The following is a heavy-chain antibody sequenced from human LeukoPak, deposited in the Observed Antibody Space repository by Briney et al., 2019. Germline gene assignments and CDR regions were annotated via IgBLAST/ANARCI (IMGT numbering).Heavy chain of an antibody. CDR1: GYKFDTNGITYG. D-gene: IGHD5-18*01. CDR2: INPSGGST. V-gene: IGHV1-46*01. Sequence: GASVKVSYKASGYKFDTNGITYGVTWVRQAPGQGLEWMGIINPSGGSTSYAQKFQGRVTMTRDMSTSTVYMELSSLRSEDTAVYYCARAGYSYGQNAEYFQHWGQGTLVTVSS. CDR3: ARAGYSYGQNAEYFQH. J-gene: IGHJ1*01.